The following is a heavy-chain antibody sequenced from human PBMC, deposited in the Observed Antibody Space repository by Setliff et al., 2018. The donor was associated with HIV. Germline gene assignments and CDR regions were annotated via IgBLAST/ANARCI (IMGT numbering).Heavy chain of an antibody. D-gene: IGHD3-16*01. CDR3: ARGYDPVVFGMAY. V-gene: IGHV3-11*01. Sequence: PGESLKISCAASGFTFSDYYVSWIRQAPGKGLEWVSYISGGGGTLNYADSVKGRFTISRDNTKNSLFLQMNSLRAEDTAVYCCARGYDPVVFGMAYWGQGTLVTVSS. CDR1: GFTFSDYY. CDR2: ISGGGGTL. J-gene: IGHJ4*02.